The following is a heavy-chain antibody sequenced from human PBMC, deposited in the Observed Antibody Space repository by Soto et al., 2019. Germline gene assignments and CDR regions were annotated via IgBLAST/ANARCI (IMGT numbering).Heavy chain of an antibody. V-gene: IGHV3-48*03. Sequence: GGSLRLSCAASGFTFSSYEMNWVRQAPGKGLEWVSYISSSGSTIHYADSVKGRFTISRDNAKNSLYLQMNSLRAEDTAVYYCARAYCSSTSCYEILPYYYYYGMDVWGQGTTVTVSS. CDR1: GFTFSSYE. CDR2: ISSSGSTI. CDR3: ARAYCSSTSCYEILPYYYYYGMDV. J-gene: IGHJ6*02. D-gene: IGHD2-2*01.